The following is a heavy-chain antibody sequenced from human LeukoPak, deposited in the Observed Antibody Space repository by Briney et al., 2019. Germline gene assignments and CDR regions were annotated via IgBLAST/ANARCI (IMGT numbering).Heavy chain of an antibody. Sequence: GGSLRLSCAASGFIFNNYGMHWVRQAPGKGLEWVTVISYDGKIQHYADSVKGRFTISRDKSKNTLYLQMNSLRAEDTGVYYCAKEGNQYISSCLDYWGQGTLVTVSS. D-gene: IGHD6-13*01. J-gene: IGHJ4*02. CDR2: ISYDGKIQ. CDR3: AKEGNQYISSCLDY. CDR1: GFIFNNYG. V-gene: IGHV3-30*18.